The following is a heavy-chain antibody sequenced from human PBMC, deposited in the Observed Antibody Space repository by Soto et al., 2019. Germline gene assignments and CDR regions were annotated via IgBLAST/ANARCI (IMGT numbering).Heavy chain of an antibody. Sequence: QVQLQQWGAGLLKPSETLSLTCAVYGGSFSGYYWSWIRQPPGKGLEWIGEINHSGSTNYNPSLKSRVTISVDTSKNQFSLKLSSVTAADTAVYYCALAVAGPFDYWGQGTLVTVSS. J-gene: IGHJ4*02. CDR3: ALAVAGPFDY. D-gene: IGHD6-19*01. V-gene: IGHV4-34*01. CDR2: INHSGST. CDR1: GGSFSGYY.